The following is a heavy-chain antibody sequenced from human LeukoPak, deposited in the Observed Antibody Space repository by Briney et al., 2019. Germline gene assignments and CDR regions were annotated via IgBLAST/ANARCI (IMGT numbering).Heavy chain of an antibody. Sequence: SVKVSCKASGGTFSSYAISWVRQAPGQGLEWMGGIIPIFGTANYAQKFQGRVTITADKSTSTAYMELSSLRSEDTAVYYCANTYYYGSGSSPDYWGQGTLVTVSS. CDR1: GGTFSSYA. V-gene: IGHV1-69*06. J-gene: IGHJ4*02. CDR3: ANTYYYGSGSSPDY. D-gene: IGHD3-10*01. CDR2: IIPIFGTA.